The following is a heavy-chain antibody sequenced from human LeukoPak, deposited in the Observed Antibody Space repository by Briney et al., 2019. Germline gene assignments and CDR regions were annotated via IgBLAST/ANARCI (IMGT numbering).Heavy chain of an antibody. V-gene: IGHV3-48*04. D-gene: IGHD6-13*01. CDR2: ISSSSSTI. Sequence: GGSLRLSCAASGFTFSSYSMNWVRQAPGKGLEWVSYISSSSSTIYYADSVKGRFTISRDNAKNSLYLQMNSLRAEDTAVYYCARVGGSWYGPLWAFDIWGQGTMVTVSS. CDR1: GFTFSSYS. CDR3: ARVGGSWYGPLWAFDI. J-gene: IGHJ3*02.